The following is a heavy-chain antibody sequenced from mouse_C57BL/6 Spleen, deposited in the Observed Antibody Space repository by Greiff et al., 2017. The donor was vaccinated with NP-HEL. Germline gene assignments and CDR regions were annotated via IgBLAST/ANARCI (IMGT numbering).Heavy chain of an antibody. CDR2: INPNNGGT. Sequence: EVQLQQSGPELVKPGASVKIPCKASGYTFTDYNMDWVKQSHGKSLEWIGDINPNNGGTIYNQKFKGKATLTVDKSSSTAYMELRSLTSEDTAVYYCARKEENYYGSGGFAYWGQGTLVTVSA. V-gene: IGHV1-18*01. J-gene: IGHJ3*01. CDR3: ARKEENYYGSGGFAY. D-gene: IGHD1-1*01. CDR1: GYTFTDYN.